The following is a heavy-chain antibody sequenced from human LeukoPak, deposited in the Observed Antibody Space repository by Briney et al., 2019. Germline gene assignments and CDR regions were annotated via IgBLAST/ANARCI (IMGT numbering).Heavy chain of an antibody. V-gene: IGHV1-2*02. J-gene: IGHJ6*02. Sequence: ASVKVSCKPSGYTFTAYYMHLVRQAPGQGLEWMGWINPNSGDTKYAQNFQDRVTMTWDTSVSTAYMELSSLTSDGTAVYYCAREPMDNYSMDVWGQGTTVTVSS. D-gene: IGHD3-10*01. CDR2: INPNSGDT. CDR1: GYTFTAYY. CDR3: AREPMDNYSMDV.